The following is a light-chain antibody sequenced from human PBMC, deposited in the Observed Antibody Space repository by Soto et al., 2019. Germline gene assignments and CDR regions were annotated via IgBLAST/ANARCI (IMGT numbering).Light chain of an antibody. CDR3: QHMRT. Sequence: DIQMTQSPSTLSASIGDRVTITCRASQNINNWIAWYQQKPGKAPKFLIYDASTLESGVPSRFSGSGVGTEFSLPISSLQPDDFGSYYCQHMRTFGQGTKVEMK. V-gene: IGKV1-5*01. CDR1: QNINNW. CDR2: DAS. J-gene: IGKJ1*01.